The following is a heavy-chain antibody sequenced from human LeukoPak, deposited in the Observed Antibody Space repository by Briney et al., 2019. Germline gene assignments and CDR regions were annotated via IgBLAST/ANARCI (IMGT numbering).Heavy chain of an antibody. V-gene: IGHV1-2*06. CDR2: INPNSGGT. D-gene: IGHD1-26*01. J-gene: IGHJ4*02. CDR3: ARDATSEWELLN. CDR1: GYTFTAYY. Sequence: ASVKVSCXASGYTFTAYYIHWVRQAHGQGLEWMGRINPNSGGTNYAQKFQGRVTMTRDTSISTVYMELSRLTSDDTAVYYCARDATSEWELLNWGQGTLVTVSS.